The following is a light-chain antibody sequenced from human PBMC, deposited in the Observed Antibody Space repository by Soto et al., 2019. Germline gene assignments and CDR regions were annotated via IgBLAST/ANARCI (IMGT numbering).Light chain of an antibody. CDR2: GTS. Sequence: PGETATLSCRASQSVTSSSLAWYQQKPGQAPRLLVYGTSSRATGIPDRFSGSGSGTDFTLTISRLEPEDFAVYYCQQYGSSPWTFGQGTKVDIK. CDR1: QSVTSSS. J-gene: IGKJ1*01. V-gene: IGKV3-20*01. CDR3: QQYGSSPWT.